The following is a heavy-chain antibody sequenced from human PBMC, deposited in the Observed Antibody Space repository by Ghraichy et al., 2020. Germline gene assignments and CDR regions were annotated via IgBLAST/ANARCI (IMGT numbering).Heavy chain of an antibody. V-gene: IGHV3-23*01. CDR2: VGVNGVTT. CDR3: AKGIATRPHYYFAMDV. D-gene: IGHD6-6*01. CDR1: GFTYSSYA. Sequence: GGSLRLSCAASGFTYSSYAVSWVRQAPGKGLECVAVVGVNGVTTYYADSLRGRFSTARDNSKNNLDLQMNSLRAEDPAVYYCAKGIATRPHYYFAMDVWGQGTTVTVSS. J-gene: IGHJ6*02.